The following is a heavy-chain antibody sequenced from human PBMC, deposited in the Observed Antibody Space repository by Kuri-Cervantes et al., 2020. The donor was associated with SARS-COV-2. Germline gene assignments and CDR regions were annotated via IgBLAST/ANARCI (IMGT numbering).Heavy chain of an antibody. D-gene: IGHD4-11*01. CDR1: GYSFSSYF. Sequence: KVSCKASGYSFSSYFIAWVRQRPGKGLELMGSIFPRDSETRYSPSFQGQVTISADKSITTAYLQRSSLKAADSAIYFCARWGGDYTRGPNYFYYGLDVWGQGTTVTVSS. CDR3: ARWGGDYTRGPNYFYYGLDV. CDR2: IFPRDSET. J-gene: IGHJ6*02. V-gene: IGHV5-51*01.